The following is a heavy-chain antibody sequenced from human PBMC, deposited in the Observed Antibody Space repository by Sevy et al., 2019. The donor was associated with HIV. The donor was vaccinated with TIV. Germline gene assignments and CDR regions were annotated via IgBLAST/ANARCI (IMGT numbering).Heavy chain of an antibody. CDR2: ISAYNGNT. J-gene: IGHJ5*02. CDR1: GYTFTNYG. D-gene: IGHD2-21*01. CDR3: ARDFVVGSSGPNWFDP. V-gene: IGHV1-18*01. Sequence: ASVKVSCKASGYTFTNYGISWVRQAPGQGLEWMGWISAYNGNTNYAQKLQDRVTMTTDTSTSTAYMELRSLGFDDTAIYYCARDFVVGSSGPNWFDPWGQGTLVTVSS.